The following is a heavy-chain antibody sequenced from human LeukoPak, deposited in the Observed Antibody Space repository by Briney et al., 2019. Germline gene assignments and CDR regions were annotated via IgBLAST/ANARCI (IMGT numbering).Heavy chain of an antibody. V-gene: IGHV4-38-2*02. CDR1: GYSISSGYY. Sequence: SETLSLTCTVSGYSISSGYYWGWIRQPPGKGLEWIGSIYHSGSNYYNPSLKSRVTISVDTSKNQFSLTLTSVTAADTAVYYCARDRSVGVLPAPPFDFWGQGTLVTVSS. J-gene: IGHJ4*02. D-gene: IGHD6-6*01. CDR3: ARDRSVGVLPAPPFDF. CDR2: IYHSGSN.